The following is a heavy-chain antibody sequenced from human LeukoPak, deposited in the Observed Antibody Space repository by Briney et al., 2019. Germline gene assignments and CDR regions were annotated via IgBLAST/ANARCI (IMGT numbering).Heavy chain of an antibody. CDR2: INPSGGST. V-gene: IGHV1-46*01. CDR1: GYTLTSYY. D-gene: IGHD6-13*01. J-gene: IGHJ3*02. CDR3: ARALVQAAAGNPDAFDI. Sequence: ASVKVSCKASGYTLTSYYMHWVRQAPGQGLEWMGIINPSGGSTSYAQKFQGRVTMTRDTSTSTVYMELSSLRSEDTAVYYCARALVQAAAGNPDAFDIWGQGTMVTVSS.